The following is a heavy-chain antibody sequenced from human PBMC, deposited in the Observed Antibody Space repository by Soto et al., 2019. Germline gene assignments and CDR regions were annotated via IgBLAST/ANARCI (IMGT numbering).Heavy chain of an antibody. V-gene: IGHV4-34*01. J-gene: IGHJ6*02. Sequence: SETLSLTCAVYGGSFSGYYWSWIRQPPGKGLEWIGEINHSGSTNYNPSLKSRVTISVDTSKNQFSLKLSSVTAADTAVYYCARGGMVRGVIITYRPYYYYGMDVWGQGTTVTVSS. CDR3: ARGGMVRGVIITYRPYYYYGMDV. CDR2: INHSGST. CDR1: GGSFSGYY. D-gene: IGHD3-10*01.